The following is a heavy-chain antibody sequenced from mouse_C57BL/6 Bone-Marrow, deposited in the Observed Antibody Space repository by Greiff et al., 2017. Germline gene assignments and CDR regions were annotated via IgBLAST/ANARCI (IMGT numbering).Heavy chain of an antibody. CDR2: IYPTSGRP. J-gene: IGHJ2*01. CDR1: GYTFTCYW. D-gene: IGHD4-1*01. Sequence: VQLQQPGAELVKPGASVKMSCKASGYTFTCYWITWVKQRPGQGLEWIGDIYPTSGRPNYNEKFKSKAILTVYTSSNTAYMQLSSLTSEDSAVFYCARSGPLGRSFDYWGQGTTLTVSS. V-gene: IGHV1-55*01. CDR3: ARSGPLGRSFDY.